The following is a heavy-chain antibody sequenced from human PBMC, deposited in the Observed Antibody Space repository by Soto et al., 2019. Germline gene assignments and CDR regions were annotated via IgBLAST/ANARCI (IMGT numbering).Heavy chain of an antibody. CDR3: VRQIADGEGSYRSAS. CDR1: GGSISTYC. J-gene: IGHJ5*02. Sequence: PSETLSLTCTVSGGSISTYCWDWIRQPPGKGLEWIGFIRYSGSTNYNPSLKSRVTISVNTPRNQFSLRLNFVTAPDTAVYYCVRQIADGEGSYRSASWGQGT. V-gene: IGHV4-59*08. CDR2: IRYSGST. D-gene: IGHD2-21*01.